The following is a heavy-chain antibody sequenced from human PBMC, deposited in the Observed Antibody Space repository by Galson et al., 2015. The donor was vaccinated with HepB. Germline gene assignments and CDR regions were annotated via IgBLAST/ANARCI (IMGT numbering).Heavy chain of an antibody. D-gene: IGHD3-10*01. J-gene: IGHJ1*01. CDR3: ARGPWFGELTGILVLQH. CDR2: INPYNGGI. CDR1: GYIFTSYG. V-gene: IGHV1-18*01. Sequence: SVKVSCKASGYIFTSYGITWVRQAPGQGLEWVGWINPYNGGINYAQNLQARVTMTTDTSTSTAYVELRSLRSDDTAVYYCARGPWFGELTGILVLQHWGQGTLVTVSS.